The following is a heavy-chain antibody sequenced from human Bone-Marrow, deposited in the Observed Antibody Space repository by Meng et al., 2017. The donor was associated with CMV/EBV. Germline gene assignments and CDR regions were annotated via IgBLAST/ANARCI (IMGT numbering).Heavy chain of an antibody. J-gene: IGHJ4*02. CDR2: IYYSGST. CDR1: GGSISSSSYY. V-gene: IGHV4-39*07. CDR3: ARVGSPWEQWTDY. Sequence: QVELRESGPGLVQLSETLSLTCTVSGGSISSSSYYWGWIRQPPGKGLEWIGSIYYSGSTYYNPSLKSRVTISVDTSKNQFSLKLSSVTAADTAVYYCARVGSPWEQWTDYWGQGTLVTVSS. D-gene: IGHD1-26*01.